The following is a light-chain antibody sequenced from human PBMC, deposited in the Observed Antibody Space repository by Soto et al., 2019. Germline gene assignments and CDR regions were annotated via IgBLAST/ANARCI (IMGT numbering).Light chain of an antibody. J-gene: IGLJ2*01. CDR2: SNN. Sequence: QSVLTQPPSASGTPGQRVTISCSGSSSNIGSNYVYWYQQLPGTAPKLLIYSNNQRPSGVPDRFSGSKSGTSASLAISGLRSEAEAHYYCAAWDDSLSGPVFGVGTKLTVL. CDR1: SSNIGSNY. CDR3: AAWDDSLSGPV. V-gene: IGLV1-47*02.